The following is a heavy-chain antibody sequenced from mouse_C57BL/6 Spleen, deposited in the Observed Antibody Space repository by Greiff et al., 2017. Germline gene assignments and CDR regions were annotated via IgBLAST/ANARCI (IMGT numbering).Heavy chain of an antibody. D-gene: IGHD2-5*01. J-gene: IGHJ3*01. V-gene: IGHV5-6*01. Sequence: DVQLQESGGDLVKPGGSLKLSCAASGFTFSSYGMSWVRQTPDKRLEWVATISSGGSYTYYPDSVKGRFTISRDNAKNTLYLQMSSLKSEDTAMYYCARQGYSKGFAYWGQGTLVTVSA. CDR1: GFTFSSYG. CDR3: ARQGYSKGFAY. CDR2: ISSGGSYT.